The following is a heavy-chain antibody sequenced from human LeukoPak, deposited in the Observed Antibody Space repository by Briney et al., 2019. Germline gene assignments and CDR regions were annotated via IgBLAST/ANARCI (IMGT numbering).Heavy chain of an antibody. CDR1: GFTFSSFA. CDR3: AKDRDGYTYY. D-gene: IGHD5-18*01. Sequence: GGSLRLSCAASGFTFSSFAMSWVRQAPGKGLEWVSSVSSSGANTYYADSVKGRFTISRDNSKNTLYLPMVSLRADDTAIYYCAKDRDGYTYYWGQGTLVTVSS. CDR2: VSSSGANT. J-gene: IGHJ4*02. V-gene: IGHV3-23*01.